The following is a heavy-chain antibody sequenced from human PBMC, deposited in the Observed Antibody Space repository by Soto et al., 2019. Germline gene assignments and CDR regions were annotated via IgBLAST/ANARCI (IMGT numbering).Heavy chain of an antibody. CDR1: GFTFSSYS. V-gene: IGHV3-21*01. J-gene: IGHJ4*02. CDR2: ISSSSSYI. Sequence: GGSLRLSCAASGFTFSSYSMNWVRQAPGKGLEWVSSISSSSSYIYYADSVKGRFTISRDNAKNSLYLQMNSLRAEDTAVYYCARSEHSSGYLYFDYWGQGTLVTVSS. D-gene: IGHD3-22*01. CDR3: ARSEHSSGYLYFDY.